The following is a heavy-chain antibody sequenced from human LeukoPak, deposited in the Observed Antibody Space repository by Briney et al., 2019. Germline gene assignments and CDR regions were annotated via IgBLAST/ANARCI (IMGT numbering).Heavy chain of an antibody. J-gene: IGHJ4*02. Sequence: ASVTVSCTASGYTFTNYAVNWVRQAPGQGLEWMGWINTNTGNPTYAQGFTGRFVFSLDTSVSTAYLQISSLKAEDTAVYYCAREGRSGSSWYLANWGQGVLVTVSS. V-gene: IGHV7-4-1*02. CDR3: AREGRSGSSWYLAN. D-gene: IGHD6-13*01. CDR1: GYTFTNYA. CDR2: INTNTGNP.